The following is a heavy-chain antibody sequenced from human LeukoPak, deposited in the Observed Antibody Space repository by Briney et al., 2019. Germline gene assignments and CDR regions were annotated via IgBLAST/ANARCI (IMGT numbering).Heavy chain of an antibody. Sequence: PGGSLRLSCAASGFTFSSYAMSWVRQAPGKGLEWVSAISGSGGSTYYADSVKGRFTISRDNSKNTLYLQMNSLRAEDTAVYYCAKDRGNMVRGVISAFDIWGQGTMVTVSS. D-gene: IGHD3-10*01. J-gene: IGHJ3*02. V-gene: IGHV3-23*01. CDR2: ISGSGGST. CDR1: GFTFSSYA. CDR3: AKDRGNMVRGVISAFDI.